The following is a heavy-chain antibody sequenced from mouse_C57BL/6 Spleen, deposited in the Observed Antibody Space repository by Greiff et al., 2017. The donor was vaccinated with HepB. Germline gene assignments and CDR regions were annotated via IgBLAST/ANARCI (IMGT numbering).Heavy chain of an antibody. Sequence: EVKLQESGPGLAKPSQTLSLTCSVTGYSITSYYWNWIRKFPGNKLEYMGYISYSGSTYYNPSLKSRISITRDTSTNQYYLQLNSVTTEDTATYYCARFPSSYWYFDVWGTGTTVTVSS. V-gene: IGHV3-8*01. CDR1: GYSITSYY. CDR2: ISYSGST. J-gene: IGHJ1*03. CDR3: ARFPSSYWYFDV.